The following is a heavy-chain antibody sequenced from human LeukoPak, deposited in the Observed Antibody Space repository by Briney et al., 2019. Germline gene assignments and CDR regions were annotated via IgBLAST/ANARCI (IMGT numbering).Heavy chain of an antibody. CDR1: GFSFSSYD. V-gene: IGHV3-64D*09. CDR2: VSYNGGRT. D-gene: IGHD3-3*01. J-gene: IGHJ5*02. Sequence: PGGSLRLSCAASGFSFSSYDMHWVRQAPGKGLENVSAVSYNGGRTYYADSVKGRFTISRDNSKNTLYLQMSSLRADDTAVYYCVKGSYDLPNWFDPWGQGTLVTVSS. CDR3: VKGSYDLPNWFDP.